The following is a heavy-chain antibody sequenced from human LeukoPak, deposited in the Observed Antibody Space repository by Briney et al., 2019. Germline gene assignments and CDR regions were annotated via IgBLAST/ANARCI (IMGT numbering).Heavy chain of an antibody. CDR2: IYYSGCT. J-gene: IGHJ4*02. Sequence: SETLSLTCTVSGGSISSSSYYWSWIRQPPGKGLEWIGYIYYSGCTNYNPSLKSRVTISVDTSKNQFSLKLSSVTAADTAVYYCAREGIAVAGAFDYWGQGTLVTVSS. V-gene: IGHV4-61*01. D-gene: IGHD6-19*01. CDR1: GGSISSSSYY. CDR3: AREGIAVAGAFDY.